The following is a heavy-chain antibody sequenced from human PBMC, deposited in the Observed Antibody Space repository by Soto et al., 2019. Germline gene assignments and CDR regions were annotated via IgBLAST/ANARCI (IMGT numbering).Heavy chain of an antibody. CDR2: IYYSGST. D-gene: IGHD3-22*01. CDR3: ARDCNASGYLKWFDP. J-gene: IGHJ5*02. V-gene: IGHV4-30-4*01. Sequence: SETLSLTCTVSGGSISSGDYYWSWIRQPPGKGLEWIGYIYYSGSTYYNPSLKSRVTISVDTSKNQFSLKLSSVTAADTAVYYCARDCNASGYLKWFDPWGQGNLVTVSS. CDR1: GGSISSGDYY.